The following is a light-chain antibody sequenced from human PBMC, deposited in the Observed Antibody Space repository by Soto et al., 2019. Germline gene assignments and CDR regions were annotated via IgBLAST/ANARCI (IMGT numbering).Light chain of an antibody. CDR3: QQRNNWPPIT. V-gene: IGKV3-11*01. Sequence: EILFTQSPATLSSSAGDRVTLSCRASQSVRRYLAWYQQKPGQAPRLLIYDASTRATGIPARFSGSGSEADFTLTIPSLEPEDFAAYYCQQRNNWPPITFGQGTRLEIK. CDR2: DAS. J-gene: IGKJ5*01. CDR1: QSVRRY.